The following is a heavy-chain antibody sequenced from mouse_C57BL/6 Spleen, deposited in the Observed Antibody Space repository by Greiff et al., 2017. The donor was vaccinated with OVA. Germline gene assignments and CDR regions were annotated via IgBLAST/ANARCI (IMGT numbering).Heavy chain of an antibody. CDR2: IRNKANGYTT. V-gene: IGHV7-3*01. Sequence: EVKLVESGGGLVQPGGSLSLSCAASGFTFTDYYMSWVRQPPGKALEWLGFIRNKANGYTTEYSASVKGRFTISRDNSQSILYLQMNALRAEDSATYYCARYDSLRYGTPSWFVYWGQGTLVTVSA. CDR3: ARYDSLRYGTPSWFVY. CDR1: GFTFTDYY. D-gene: IGHD1-1*01. J-gene: IGHJ3*01.